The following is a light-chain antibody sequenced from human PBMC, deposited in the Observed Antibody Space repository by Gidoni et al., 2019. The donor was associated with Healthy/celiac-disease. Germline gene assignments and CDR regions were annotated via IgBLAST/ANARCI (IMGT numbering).Light chain of an antibody. CDR3: QQYGSSPWT. J-gene: IGKJ1*01. Sequence: EIVLPQSPGTLSSSPGESATLSCSPSQRVSSSYLAWYQQKPGKAPRLLIYSASSRATGIPDRFRGSGSGTDFTLTISRLEPEDFAVYYCQQYGSSPWTFGQGTKVEIK. V-gene: IGKV3-20*01. CDR2: SAS. CDR1: QRVSSSY.